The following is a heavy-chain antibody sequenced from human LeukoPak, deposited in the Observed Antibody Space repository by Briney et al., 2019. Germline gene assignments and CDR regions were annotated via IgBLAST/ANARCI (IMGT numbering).Heavy chain of an antibody. CDR2: INPSGGST. V-gene: IGHV1-46*01. Sequence: ASVKVSCKASGYTFTSYYMHWVRQAPGQGLEWMGIINPSGGSTSYAQRFQGRVTMTRDMSTSTVYMELSSLRSEDTAVYYCARAVGKQQLGFDYWGQGTLVTVSS. CDR1: GYTFTSYY. D-gene: IGHD6-13*01. J-gene: IGHJ4*02. CDR3: ARAVGKQQLGFDY.